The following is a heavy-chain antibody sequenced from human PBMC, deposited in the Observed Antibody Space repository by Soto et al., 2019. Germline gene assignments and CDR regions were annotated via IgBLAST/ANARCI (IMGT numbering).Heavy chain of an antibody. V-gene: IGHV4-59*08. CDR1: YASINNHH. CDR3: ARLPYGGNPIRDY. D-gene: IGHD2-15*01. CDR2: IYYTGTT. Sequence: SETLSLTCTVSYASINNHHWTWIRQPPGKGLEWIAYIYYTGTTNFNPSLKSRVTISVDTSKNQFSLKLRSVTASDTAVYYCARLPYGGNPIRDYWGQGTLVTVSS. J-gene: IGHJ4*02.